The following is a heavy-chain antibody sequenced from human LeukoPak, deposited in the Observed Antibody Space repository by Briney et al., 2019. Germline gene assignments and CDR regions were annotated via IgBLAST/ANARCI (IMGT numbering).Heavy chain of an antibody. V-gene: IGHV3-23*01. CDR3: VKDRVPNAIW. J-gene: IGHJ4*02. CDR1: GFTFRSYA. Sequence: GGSLRLSCATSGFTFRSYAMTWVRQAPGKGLEWVSGISGSGADTYYADSVRGRFTVSRDNSNSTLYLQMNSLRAEDTAVYYCVKDRVPNAIWWGQGTLVTVSS. CDR2: ISGSGADT. D-gene: IGHD2-2*01.